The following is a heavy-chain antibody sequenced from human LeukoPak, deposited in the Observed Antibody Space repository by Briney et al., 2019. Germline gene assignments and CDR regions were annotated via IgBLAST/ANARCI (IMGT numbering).Heavy chain of an antibody. CDR1: GGTFTSYA. CDR2: IIPIFGTA. D-gene: IGHD6-19*01. V-gene: IGHV1-69*05. CDR3: ARHSSGWYWFDP. Sequence: SVKVSCKASGGTFTSYAISWVRQAPGQGLEWIGGIIPIFGTANYAQKFQGRVTITTDESTSTAYMELSSLRSEDTAVYYCARHSSGWYWFDPWGQGTLVTVSS. J-gene: IGHJ5*02.